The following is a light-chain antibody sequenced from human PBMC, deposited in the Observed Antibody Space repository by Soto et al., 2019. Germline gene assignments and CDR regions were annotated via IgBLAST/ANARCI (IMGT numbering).Light chain of an antibody. V-gene: IGKV1-9*01. CDR2: GAS. J-gene: IGKJ3*01. CDR1: QGIANF. Sequence: IQLNQSPSSLYASVGDRVTICCRASQGIANFLAWYQQKSGKAPKRLIYGASTLQSGVPSRFSGSGSGTDFTLTISSPQPEDSATYYSQQHNSFPIPFGPGTKVDIK. CDR3: QQHNSFPIP.